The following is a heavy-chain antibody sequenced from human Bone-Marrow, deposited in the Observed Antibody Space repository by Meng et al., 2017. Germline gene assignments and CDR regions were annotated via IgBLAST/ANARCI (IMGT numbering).Heavy chain of an antibody. V-gene: IGHV1-2*02. CDR1: GYTFIGYY. Sequence: ASVKVSCKASGYTFIGYYMHWVRQAPGQGLEWMGWINPNSGGTNYAQKFQGRVTMTRDTSISTAYMELSSLRSEDTAVYYCARGTGITMVRGVITYLAAPYYYYYYGMDVWGQGTTVTVSS. CDR3: ARGTGITMVRGVITYLAAPYYYYYYGMDV. D-gene: IGHD3-10*01. J-gene: IGHJ6*02. CDR2: INPNSGGT.